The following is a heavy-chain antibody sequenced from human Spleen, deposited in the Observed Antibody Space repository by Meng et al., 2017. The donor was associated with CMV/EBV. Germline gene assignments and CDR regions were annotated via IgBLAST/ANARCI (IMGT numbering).Heavy chain of an antibody. J-gene: IGHJ6*02. CDR3: AKRGDSSGTYAMDV. CDR1: GFTFSSYA. Sequence: GESLKISCAASGFTFSSYAMHWVRQAPGKGLEWVANIRSDGTNKYHADSVKGRFTISRDNSKNTLYLQMNSLRAEDTAVYYCAKRGDSSGTYAMDVWGQGTTVTVSS. D-gene: IGHD3-22*01. V-gene: IGHV3-30*02. CDR2: IRSDGTNK.